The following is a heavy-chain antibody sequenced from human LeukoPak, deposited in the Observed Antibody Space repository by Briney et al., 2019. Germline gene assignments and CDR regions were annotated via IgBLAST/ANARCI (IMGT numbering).Heavy chain of an antibody. J-gene: IGHJ4*02. CDR3: ARVMGDGYNYYFDY. D-gene: IGHD5-24*01. CDR1: GFTFSSYW. V-gene: IGHV3-7*01. Sequence: GGSLRLSCAASGFTFSSYWMSWVRQAPGKGLEWVANIKQDGSEKYYVDSVKGRFTISRDNAKSSLYLQMNSLRAEDTAVYYCARVMGDGYNYYFDYWGQGTLVTVSS. CDR2: IKQDGSEK.